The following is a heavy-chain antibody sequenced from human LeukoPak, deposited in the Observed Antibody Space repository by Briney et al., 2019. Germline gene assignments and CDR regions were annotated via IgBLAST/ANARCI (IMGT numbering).Heavy chain of an antibody. CDR3: ARVMAARREDLIWFDP. CDR1: GGSISSSGSY. V-gene: IGHV4-39*07. D-gene: IGHD6-6*01. CDR2: VYYSGNT. J-gene: IGHJ5*02. Sequence: SETLSLTCTVSGGSISSSGSYWGWIRQPPGKGLEWIGSVYYSGNTYNPSLKSRVTISVDTSKNQFSLNLTSVNAADTAIYYCARVMAARREDLIWFDPWGQGTLVTVSS.